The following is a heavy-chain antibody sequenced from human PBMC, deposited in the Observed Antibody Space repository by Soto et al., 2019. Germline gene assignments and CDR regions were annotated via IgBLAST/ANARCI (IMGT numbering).Heavy chain of an antibody. CDR1: GGTFSSYA. CDR3: ARWDYYGSGSYYPVN. J-gene: IGHJ4*02. Sequence: QVQLVQSGAEVKKPGSSVKVSCKASGGTFSSYAISWVRQAPGQGLEWMGGIIPIFGTANYAQKLQGRVTITEDESLSTAYMELSSVRSEDTAVYYCARWDYYGSGSYYPVNWGQGTLVTVS. CDR2: IIPIFGTA. V-gene: IGHV1-69*12. D-gene: IGHD3-10*01.